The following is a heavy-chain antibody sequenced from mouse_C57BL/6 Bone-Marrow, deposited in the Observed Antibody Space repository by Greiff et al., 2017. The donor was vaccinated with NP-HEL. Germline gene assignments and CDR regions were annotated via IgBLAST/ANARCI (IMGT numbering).Heavy chain of an antibody. CDR2: IYPRSGNT. Sequence: VQRVESGAELARPGASVKLSCKASGYTFTSYGISWVKQRTGQGLEWIGEIYPRSGNTYYNEKFKGKATLTADKSSSTAYMELRSLTSEDSAVYFCARMSDLWFAYWGQGTLVTVSA. CDR3: ARMSDLWFAY. V-gene: IGHV1-81*01. J-gene: IGHJ3*01. CDR1: GYTFTSYG.